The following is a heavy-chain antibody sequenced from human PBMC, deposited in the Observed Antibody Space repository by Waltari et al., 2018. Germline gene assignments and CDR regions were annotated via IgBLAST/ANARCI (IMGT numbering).Heavy chain of an antibody. CDR3: ARHVRRLVQGFDY. V-gene: IGHV4-39*01. J-gene: IGHJ4*02. CDR2: IYSMGST. D-gene: IGHD6-19*01. CDR1: GGSISSSSYY. Sequence: QLQLQESGPGLVKPSETLSLTCTVSGGSISSSSYYWGWIRQPPGKGLEWIGSIYSMGSTDYNPCLKSRVTISVDTAKNQFSLKLRSVTAAATAVYYCARHVRRLVQGFDYWGQGTLVTVSS.